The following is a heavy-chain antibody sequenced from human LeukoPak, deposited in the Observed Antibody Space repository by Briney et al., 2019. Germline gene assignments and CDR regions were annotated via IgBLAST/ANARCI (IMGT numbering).Heavy chain of an antibody. CDR2: ISGSGAIT. CDR1: GFSFNNYA. D-gene: IGHD2-15*01. CDR3: ARAPRGFSGERYYMDV. V-gene: IGHV3-23*01. J-gene: IGHJ6*03. Sequence: PGGSLRLSRVDSGFSFNNYAMTWVRQAPGKGLEWVSVISGSGAITYYADSVKGRFTISRDNAKNSLYLQMNSLRAEDTAVYYCARAPRGFSGERYYMDVWGKGTTVTVSS.